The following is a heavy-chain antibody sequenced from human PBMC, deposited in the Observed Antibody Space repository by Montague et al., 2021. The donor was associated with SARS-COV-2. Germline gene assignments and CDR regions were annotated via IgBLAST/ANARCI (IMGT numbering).Heavy chain of an antibody. CDR3: ARLQGGGRLTDY. CDR2: ISEIGST. Sequence: SETLSLTCTVSGGSISNYYWGWIRQPPGKALEYIAYISEIGSTHCNPSLKSRVTISVDPSRNQFYLDVNSVTAADTAVYYCARLQGGGRLTDYWGQGTLVTVPS. CDR1: GGSISNYY. J-gene: IGHJ4*02. V-gene: IGHV4-59*01. D-gene: IGHD5-12*01.